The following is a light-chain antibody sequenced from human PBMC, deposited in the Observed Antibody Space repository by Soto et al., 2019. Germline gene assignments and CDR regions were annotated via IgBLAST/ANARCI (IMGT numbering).Light chain of an antibody. CDR2: EDI. CDR3: CSYAVGTTLV. J-gene: IGLJ2*01. CDR1: SSDVGSYSL. V-gene: IGLV2-23*01. Sequence: QAALTQPASVSGSPGQSITISCTGTSSDVGSYSLVSWYQQLPGKAPKLMIYEDIKRPSGVSNRFSGSKSGNTASLTISGPQAEDEADYYCCSYAVGTTLVFGGGTQLTVL.